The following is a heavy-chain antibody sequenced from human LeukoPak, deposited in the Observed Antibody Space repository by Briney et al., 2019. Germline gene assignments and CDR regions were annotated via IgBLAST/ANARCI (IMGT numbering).Heavy chain of an antibody. CDR3: ARVLSGSWDWFDP. V-gene: IGHV3-21*01. CDR1: GFTFSSYS. Sequence: GSLRLSCAASGFTFSSYSMNWVRRAPGKGLEWVSSISSSSSYIYYADSVKGRFTISRDNAKNSLYLQMNSLRAEDTAVYYCARVLSGSWDWFDPWGQGTLVTVSS. CDR2: ISSSSSYI. J-gene: IGHJ5*02. D-gene: IGHD3-22*01.